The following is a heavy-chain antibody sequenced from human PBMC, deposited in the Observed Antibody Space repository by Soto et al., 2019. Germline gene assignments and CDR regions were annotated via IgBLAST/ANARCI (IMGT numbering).Heavy chain of an antibody. D-gene: IGHD3-10*01. CDR1: GFTFSSYS. J-gene: IGHJ6*02. CDR2: ISSSSSYI. CDR3: ARVAATYYYGSGSYYYYYGMDV. V-gene: IGHV3-21*01. Sequence: GESLKISCAASGFTFSSYSMNWVRQAPGKGLEWVSSISSSSSYIYYADSVKGRFTISRDNAKNSLYLQMNSLRAEDTAVYYCARVAATYYYGSGSYYYYYGMDVWGQGTTVTVSS.